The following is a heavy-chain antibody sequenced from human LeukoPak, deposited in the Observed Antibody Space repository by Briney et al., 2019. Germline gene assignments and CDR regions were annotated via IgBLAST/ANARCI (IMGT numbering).Heavy chain of an antibody. D-gene: IGHD6-13*01. Sequence: PGGSLRLSCAASGFTFSSYAMSWVRQAPGKGLEWVSAISGSGGSTYYADSVKGRFTISRDNSKNTLYLQMNSLRAEDTAVYYCAKAGAAAGITLGRTGYFDYWGQGTLVTVSS. CDR1: GFTFSSYA. CDR2: ISGSGGST. V-gene: IGHV3-23*01. J-gene: IGHJ4*02. CDR3: AKAGAAAGITLGRTGYFDY.